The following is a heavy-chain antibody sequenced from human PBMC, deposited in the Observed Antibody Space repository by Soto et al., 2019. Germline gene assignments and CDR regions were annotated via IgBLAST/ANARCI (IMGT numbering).Heavy chain of an antibody. CDR3: ARPTVTQTQYYYYYGMDV. CDR2: IIPIFGTA. CDR1: GGTFSSYA. J-gene: IGHJ6*02. Sequence: QEQLVQSGAEVKKPGSSVKVSCKASGGTFSSYAISWVRQAPGQGLEWMGGIIPIFGTANYAQKFQGRVTITADESTSTAYMELSSLRSEDTAVYYCARPTVTQTQYYYYYGMDVWGQGTTVTVSS. V-gene: IGHV1-69*01. D-gene: IGHD4-17*01.